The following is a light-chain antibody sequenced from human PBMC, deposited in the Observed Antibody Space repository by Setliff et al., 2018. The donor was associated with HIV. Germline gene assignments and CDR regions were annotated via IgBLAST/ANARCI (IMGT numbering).Light chain of an antibody. J-gene: IGLJ1*01. V-gene: IGLV2-14*01. Sequence: QSALTQPASVSGSPGQSIAISCTGTSSNVGGCDYVSWFQQHPGKAPKLMIYDVSKRPSGVSNRFSGSKSDNTASLTISGLQAEDEADYFCSSYTSISTYVFGTGTKVTVL. CDR3: SSYTSISTYV. CDR2: DVS. CDR1: SSNVGGCDY.